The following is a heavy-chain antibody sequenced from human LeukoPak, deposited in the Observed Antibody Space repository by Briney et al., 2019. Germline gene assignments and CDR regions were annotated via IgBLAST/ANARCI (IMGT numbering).Heavy chain of an antibody. CDR1: GYTFTSYY. V-gene: IGHV1-46*01. D-gene: IGHD4-11*01. Sequence: ASVKVSCKASGYTFTSYYMHWVRQAPGQGLEWMGIINPSGGSTSYAQKFQGRVTMTRDTSTSTVYMELSSLRSEDTAVYYCARGVTTDTLGFDYHGMDVWGQGTTVTVSS. CDR3: ARGVTTDTLGFDYHGMDV. CDR2: INPSGGST. J-gene: IGHJ6*02.